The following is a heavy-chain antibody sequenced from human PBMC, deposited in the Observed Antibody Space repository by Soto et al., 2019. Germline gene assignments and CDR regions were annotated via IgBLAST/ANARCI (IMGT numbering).Heavy chain of an antibody. Sequence: LSLTCTVSGGSISSGGYYWSWIRQHPGKGLEWIGYIYYSGSTYYNPSLKSRVTISVDTSKNQFSLKLSFVTAADTAVYYCARTLYGDNVDYWGQGTLVTVSS. D-gene: IGHD4-17*01. V-gene: IGHV4-31*03. CDR1: GGSISSGGYY. CDR2: IYYSGST. J-gene: IGHJ4*02. CDR3: ARTLYGDNVDY.